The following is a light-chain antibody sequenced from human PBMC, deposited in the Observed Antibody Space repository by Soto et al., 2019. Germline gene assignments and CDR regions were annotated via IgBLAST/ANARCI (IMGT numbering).Light chain of an antibody. CDR2: DAS. V-gene: IGKV3-11*01. J-gene: IGKJ2*02. Sequence: EIVLTQSPATLSLSPEERATLSCRASQSVSSYLAWYQQKPGQAPRLLIYDASNRATGIPARFSGSGSGTDFTLTISSLEPEDFAVYYCQQRSNWPWTFGQGTKLEIK. CDR3: QQRSNWPWT. CDR1: QSVSSY.